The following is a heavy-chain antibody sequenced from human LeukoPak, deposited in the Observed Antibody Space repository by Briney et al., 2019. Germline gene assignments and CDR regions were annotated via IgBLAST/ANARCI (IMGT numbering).Heavy chain of an antibody. CDR3: ARDSHCSSTSCYPRD. V-gene: IGHV3-30*04. Sequence: GGSPRLSCAASGFTFSSYAMHWVRQAPGKGLEWVAVISYDGSNKYHADSVKGRFTISRDNSKNTLYLQMNSLRAEDTAVYDCARDSHCSSTSCYPRDWGQGTLVTVSS. CDR1: GFTFSSYA. J-gene: IGHJ4*02. D-gene: IGHD2-2*01. CDR2: ISYDGSNK.